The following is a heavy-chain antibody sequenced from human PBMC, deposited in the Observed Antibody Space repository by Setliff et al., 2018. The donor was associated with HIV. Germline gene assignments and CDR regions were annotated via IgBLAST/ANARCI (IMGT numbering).Heavy chain of an antibody. D-gene: IGHD2-2*01. CDR1: GYTLSELS. CDR3: ATGGPLHIVVVPSAKGTTPIDTLDS. CDR2: FDPEDGDT. Sequence: GASVKVSCKVSGYTLSELSMHWVRQAPGKGLEWMGGFDPEDGDTMYAQKFQGRVTMTEDTSTDTAYMELSSLRSEDTAVYYCATGGPLHIVVVPSAKGTTPIDTLDSWGQGTLVTVSS. J-gene: IGHJ4*02. V-gene: IGHV1-24*01.